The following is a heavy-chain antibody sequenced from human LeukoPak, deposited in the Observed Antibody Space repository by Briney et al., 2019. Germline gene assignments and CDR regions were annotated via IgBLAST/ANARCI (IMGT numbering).Heavy chain of an antibody. Sequence: GGSLRLSCAASGFTFSSYWMHWVRQAPGKGLVWVSRINSDGSSTSYADSVKGRFTISRDNAKNTLYLQMNSLRAEDTAVYDCASEDSSSWSGGIDYWGQGTLVTVSS. D-gene: IGHD6-13*01. V-gene: IGHV3-74*01. CDR2: INSDGSST. J-gene: IGHJ4*02. CDR3: ASEDSSSWSGGIDY. CDR1: GFTFSSYW.